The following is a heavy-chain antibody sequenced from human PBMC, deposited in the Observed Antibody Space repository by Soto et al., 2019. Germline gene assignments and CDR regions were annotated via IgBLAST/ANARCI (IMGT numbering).Heavy chain of an antibody. Sequence: APVTVSRKASAYTFTSSGISWVRLAPGPRHEWIGWISAYNGNTNYAQKLQGRVTMTTDTSTSTAYMELRSLRSDDTAVYYCARRSEDFWSGYYPPSVEVGGAFDIWGQGTMVTVSS. V-gene: IGHV1-18*01. CDR1: AYTFTSSG. D-gene: IGHD3-3*01. J-gene: IGHJ3*02. CDR2: ISAYNGNT. CDR3: ARRSEDFWSGYYPPSVEVGGAFDI.